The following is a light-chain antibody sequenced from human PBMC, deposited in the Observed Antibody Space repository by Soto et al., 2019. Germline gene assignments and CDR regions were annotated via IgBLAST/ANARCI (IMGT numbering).Light chain of an antibody. CDR1: DSNIGSTA. Sequence: QSVLTQPPSVSATPGQGVTLSCSGGDSNIGSTAVNWYQQVPGTAPKLLIYSSNQRPSAVPDRSSGAKSGSSAALAISGLQSEDEADYYCAAWDDDLHVWLFGGGTKLTVL. J-gene: IGLJ2*01. CDR3: AAWDDDLHVWL. V-gene: IGLV1-44*01. CDR2: SSN.